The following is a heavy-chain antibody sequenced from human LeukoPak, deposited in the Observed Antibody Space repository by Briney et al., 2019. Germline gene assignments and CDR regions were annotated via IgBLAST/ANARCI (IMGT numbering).Heavy chain of an antibody. CDR1: GFTFSSYS. J-gene: IGHJ4*02. Sequence: GGSLRLSCAASGFTFSSYSMNWVRQAPWKGLEWVSYISSSSSTIYYADSVKGRFTISRDNAKNSLYLQMNSLRAEDTAVYHCARDSGATFFDYWGQGTLVTVSS. V-gene: IGHV3-48*01. CDR2: ISSSSSTI. D-gene: IGHD4/OR15-4a*01. CDR3: ARDSGATFFDY.